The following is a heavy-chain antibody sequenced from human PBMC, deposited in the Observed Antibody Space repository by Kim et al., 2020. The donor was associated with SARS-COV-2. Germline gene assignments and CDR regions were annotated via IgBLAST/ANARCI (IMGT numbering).Heavy chain of an antibody. CDR3: ARDTYVGLGAFDI. CDR1: GYTFTGYY. Sequence: ASVKVSCKASGYTFTGYYMHWVRQAPGQGLEWMGWINPNSGGTNYAQKFQGWVTMTRDTSISTAYMELSRLRSDDTAVYYCARDTYVGLGAFDIWGQGTMVTVSS. CDR2: INPNSGGT. J-gene: IGHJ3*02. V-gene: IGHV1-2*04. D-gene: IGHD3-16*01.